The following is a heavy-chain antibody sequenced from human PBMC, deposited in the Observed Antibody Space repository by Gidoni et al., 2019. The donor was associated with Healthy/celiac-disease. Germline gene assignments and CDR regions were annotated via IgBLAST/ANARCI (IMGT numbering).Heavy chain of an antibody. Sequence: QVQLQESAPGLVQPSETLSLTCTVSVCSISSYDWSWIRQPPGKGLEWIGYIYYSGSTNYKPSLKSRVTISVEKSKNKFSLKLSSVTAEDTAVYYCARGYFWHYDAFDIWGQGTMVTVSS. J-gene: IGHJ3*02. CDR2: IYYSGST. V-gene: IGHV4-59*01. CDR3: ARGYFWHYDAFDI. CDR1: VCSISSYD. D-gene: IGHD1-26*01.